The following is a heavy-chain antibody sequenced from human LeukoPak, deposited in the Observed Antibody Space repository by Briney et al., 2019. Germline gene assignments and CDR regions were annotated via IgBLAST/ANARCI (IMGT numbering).Heavy chain of an antibody. CDR2: ISGSGGST. J-gene: IGHJ5*02. CDR1: GFTFSSYA. CDR3: AKDFTSPRHYDILTGGFDP. V-gene: IGHV3-23*01. Sequence: GGSLRLSCAASGFTFSSYAMSWVRQAPGKGLEWVSAISGSGGSTYYADSVKGRFTISRDNSKNTLYLQMNSLRAEDTAVYYCAKDFTSPRHYDILTGGFDPWGQGTLVTVSS. D-gene: IGHD3-9*01.